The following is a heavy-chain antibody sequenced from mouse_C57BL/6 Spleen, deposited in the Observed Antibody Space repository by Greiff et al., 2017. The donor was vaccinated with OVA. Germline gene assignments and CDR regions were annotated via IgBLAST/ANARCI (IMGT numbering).Heavy chain of an antibody. CDR1: GYAFSSYW. CDR3: ARWDTTVVGDDMDY. J-gene: IGHJ4*01. CDR2: IYPGDGDT. Sequence: QVQLQQSGAELVKPGASVKISCKASGYAFSSYWMNWVKQRPGKGLEWIGQIYPGDGDTNSNGKFKGKATLTADKSSSTAYMQLSSLTSEDSAFYFCARWDTTVVGDDMDYWGQGTSVTVSS. V-gene: IGHV1-80*01. D-gene: IGHD1-1*01.